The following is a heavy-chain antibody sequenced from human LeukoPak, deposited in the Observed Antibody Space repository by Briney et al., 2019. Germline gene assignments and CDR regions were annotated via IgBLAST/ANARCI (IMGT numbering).Heavy chain of an antibody. CDR3: ARDWKDAGAGKALDL. Sequence: PGGSLRLSCAASGFTFSSYWLSCVRQAPGKGLEWLANIQGDGSEYHYVDSVKGRFTISRDNAKNSLYLQMNSLRAEDTALYFCARDWKDAGAGKALDLWGQGTTVTVSS. J-gene: IGHJ3*01. V-gene: IGHV3-7*01. CDR2: IQGDGSEY. D-gene: IGHD1-1*01. CDR1: GFTFSSYW.